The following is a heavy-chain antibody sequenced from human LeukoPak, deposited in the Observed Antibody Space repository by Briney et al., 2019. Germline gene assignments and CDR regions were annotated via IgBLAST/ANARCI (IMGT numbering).Heavy chain of an antibody. V-gene: IGHV4-39*01. CDR1: GGSISSSSYY. Sequence: SETLSLTCTVSGGSISSSSYYWGWIRQPPGKGLVWIGSIYYSGSTYYNPSLKSRVTISVDTSKNQFSLKLSSVTAADTAVYYCASSYSSSSHYFDYWGRGTLVTVSS. J-gene: IGHJ4*02. D-gene: IGHD6-6*01. CDR3: ASSYSSSSHYFDY. CDR2: IYYSGST.